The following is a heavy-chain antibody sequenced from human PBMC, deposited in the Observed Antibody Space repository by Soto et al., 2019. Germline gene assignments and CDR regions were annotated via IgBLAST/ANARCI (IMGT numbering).Heavy chain of an antibody. CDR1: GFTFSSYG. CDR3: ARDLRVGALAFDI. Sequence: LRLSCAASGFTFSSYGMHWVRQAPGKGLEWVAVIWYDGSNKYYADSVKGRFTISRDNSKNTLYLQMNSLRAEDTAVYYCARDLRVGALAFDIWGQGTMVTVSS. V-gene: IGHV3-33*01. D-gene: IGHD1-26*01. J-gene: IGHJ3*02. CDR2: IWYDGSNK.